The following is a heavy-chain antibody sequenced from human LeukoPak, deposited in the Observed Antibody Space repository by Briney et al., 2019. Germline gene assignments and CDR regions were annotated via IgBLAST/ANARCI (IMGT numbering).Heavy chain of an antibody. CDR3: ARDRDISRSSWFDP. J-gene: IGHJ5*02. D-gene: IGHD2-2*01. CDR1: GYTFTGYY. V-gene: IGHV1-2*02. Sequence: ASVKVSCKASGYTFTGYYMHWVRQAPGQGLEWMGWINPNSGGTNYAQKFQGRVTMTRDTSISTAYMELSRLRSDDTAVYYCARDRDISRSSWFDPWGQGTLVTVSS. CDR2: INPNSGGT.